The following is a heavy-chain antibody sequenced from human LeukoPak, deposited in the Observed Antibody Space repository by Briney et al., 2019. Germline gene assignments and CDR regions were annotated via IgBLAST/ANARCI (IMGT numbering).Heavy chain of an antibody. V-gene: IGHV4-59*05. J-gene: IGHJ6*02. CDR1: GGSISSYY. CDR3: AGRRTAYHYYYGMDV. Sequence: SETLSLTCTVSGGSISSYYWSWIRQPPGKGLEWIGSIYYSGSTYYNPSLKSRVTISVDTSKNQFSLKLSSVTAADTAVYYCAGRRTAYHYYYGMDVWGQGTTVTVSS. CDR2: IYYSGST. D-gene: IGHD1-1*01.